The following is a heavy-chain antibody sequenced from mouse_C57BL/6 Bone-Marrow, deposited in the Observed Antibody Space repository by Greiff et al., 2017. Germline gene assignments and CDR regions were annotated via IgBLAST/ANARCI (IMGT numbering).Heavy chain of an antibody. CDR1: GYTFTDYN. V-gene: IGHV1-18*01. D-gene: IGHD3-2*02. J-gene: IGHJ2*01. Sequence: VQLQQSGPELVKPGASVKIPCKASGYTFTDYNMDWVKQSHGKSLEWIGDINPNNGGTIYNQKFKGKATLTVDKSSSTAYMELRSLTSEDTAVYCCARKGSSGYVNYFDYWGQGTTLTVSS. CDR3: ARKGSSGYVNYFDY. CDR2: INPNNGGT.